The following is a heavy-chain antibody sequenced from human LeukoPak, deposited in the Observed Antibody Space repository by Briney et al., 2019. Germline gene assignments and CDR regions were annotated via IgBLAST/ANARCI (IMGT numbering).Heavy chain of an antibody. D-gene: IGHD3-16*01. CDR1: GGSISGYY. J-gene: IGHJ6*04. CDR2: IYSSGST. CDR3: ARFTYTTRPSDV. V-gene: IGHV4-4*09. Sequence: PSETLSLTCSVSGGSISGYYWSWIRQPPGQTLEWIGYIYSSGSTNYNPSLQSRVTMSVDTSMNQFSLRLSSVTAADTAVYYCARFTYTTRPSDVWGKGTTITVSS.